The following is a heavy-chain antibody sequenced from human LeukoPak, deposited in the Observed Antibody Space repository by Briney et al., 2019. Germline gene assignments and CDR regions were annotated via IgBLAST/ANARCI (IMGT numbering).Heavy chain of an antibody. V-gene: IGHV3-53*05. J-gene: IGHJ6*02. Sequence: GGSLRLSCAASGFTVSSNYMSWVRQRPGKGLEWVSVIYSGGSTYYADSVKGRFTISRDNSKNTLYLQMNSLRAEDTAVYYCARARYPQSYYYGMDVWGQGTTVTVSS. CDR3: ARARYPQSYYYGMDV. D-gene: IGHD3-9*01. CDR1: GFTVSSNY. CDR2: IYSGGST.